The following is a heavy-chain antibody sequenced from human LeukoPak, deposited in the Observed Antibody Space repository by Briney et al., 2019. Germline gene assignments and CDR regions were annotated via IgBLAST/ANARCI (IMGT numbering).Heavy chain of an antibody. Sequence: GASVKVSCKASGYTFTSYYMHWVRQAPGQGLEWMGIINPSGGSTSYAQKFQGRVTMTRDMPTSTFYRELSSLRSEDTTVYYGARDLSYYLFDYWGQGTLVTVSS. V-gene: IGHV1-46*01. CDR1: GYTFTSYY. CDR2: INPSGGST. CDR3: ARDLSYYLFDY. J-gene: IGHJ4*02. D-gene: IGHD2-21*01.